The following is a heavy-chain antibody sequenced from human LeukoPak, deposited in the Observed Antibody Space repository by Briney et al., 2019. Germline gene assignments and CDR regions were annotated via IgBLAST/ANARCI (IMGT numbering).Heavy chain of an antibody. CDR3: ACGSGYRWFDP. V-gene: IGHV3-7*01. CDR1: GFTFSSYW. CDR2: IKQDGSEK. D-gene: IGHD3-22*01. J-gene: IGHJ5*02. Sequence: GGSLRLSCAASGFTFSSYWMSWVRQAPGKGLEWVANIKQDGSEKYYVDSVKGRFTISRDNAKNSLYLQMNSLRAEDTAVYYCACGSGYRWFDPWGQGTLVTVSS.